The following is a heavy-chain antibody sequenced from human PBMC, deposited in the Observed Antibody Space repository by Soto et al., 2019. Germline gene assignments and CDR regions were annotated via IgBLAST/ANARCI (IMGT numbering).Heavy chain of an antibody. J-gene: IGHJ5*02. CDR1: GYTFTSYY. V-gene: IGHV1-46*01. CDR3: ARDARVVAATRWNWFDP. Sequence: ASVKVSCKASGYTFTSYYMHWVRQAPGQGLEWMGIINPSGGSTSYAQKFQGRVTMTRDTSTSTVYMELSSLRSEDTAVYYCARDARVVAATRWNWFDPWGQGTLVTVSS. D-gene: IGHD2-15*01. CDR2: INPSGGST.